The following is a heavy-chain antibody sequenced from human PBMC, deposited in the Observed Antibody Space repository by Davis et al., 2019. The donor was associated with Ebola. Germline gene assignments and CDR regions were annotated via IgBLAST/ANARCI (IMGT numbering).Heavy chain of an antibody. CDR1: GYTFTSYY. CDR2: INPSGGST. V-gene: IGHV1-46*01. Sequence: ASVKVSCKASGYTFTSYYMHWVRQAPGQGLEWMGIINPSGGSTSYAQKFQGRVTMTRDTSTSTVYMELSSLRSEDTAVYYCARGPDYGDYAPLYYYYGMDVWGQGTTVTVSS. J-gene: IGHJ6*02. CDR3: ARGPDYGDYAPLYYYYGMDV. D-gene: IGHD4-17*01.